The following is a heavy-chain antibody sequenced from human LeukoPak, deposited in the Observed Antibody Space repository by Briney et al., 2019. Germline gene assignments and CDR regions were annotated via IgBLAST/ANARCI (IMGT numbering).Heavy chain of an antibody. CDR2: IYYSGST. D-gene: IGHD3-3*01. CDR1: GGSISSYY. V-gene: IGHV4-59*01. J-gene: IGHJ3*02. Sequence: SETLSLTCTVSGGSISSYYWSWIRQPPGKGLEWIGYIYYSGSTNYNRSLKSRVTISVDTSKNQFSLKLSSVTAADTAVYYCARYLSTYYDFWSGYADAFDIWGQGTMVTVSS. CDR3: ARYLSTYYDFWSGYADAFDI.